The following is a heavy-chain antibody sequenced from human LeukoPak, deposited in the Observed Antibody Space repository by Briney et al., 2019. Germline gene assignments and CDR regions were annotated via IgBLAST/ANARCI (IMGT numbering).Heavy chain of an antibody. D-gene: IGHD2-2*01. CDR3: ARFAAAPPYYQYYYVDV. V-gene: IGHV4-59*01. CDR1: GGSISSYY. Sequence: SETLSLTCTVSGGSISSYYWSWIRQPPGKGLEWIGYIYYSGSTNYNPSLKSRVTISVDTSKNQFSLKLSSVTAADTALYYCARFAAAPPYYQYYYVDVWGKGTTVTISS. J-gene: IGHJ6*03. CDR2: IYYSGST.